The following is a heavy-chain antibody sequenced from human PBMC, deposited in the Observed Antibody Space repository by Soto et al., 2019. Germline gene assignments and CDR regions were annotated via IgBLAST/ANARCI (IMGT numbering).Heavy chain of an antibody. CDR1: GGTFSSYA. Sequence: QVQLVQSGAEVKKPGSSVKVSCKASGGTFSSYAISWVRQAPGQGLEWMGGIIPIFGTANYAQKFQGSVTITADKSTSTAYMELSSLRSEDTAVYYCAMAYYDFWSGYPRYYYGMDVWGQGTTVTVSS. V-gene: IGHV1-69*06. J-gene: IGHJ6*02. CDR2: IIPIFGTA. D-gene: IGHD3-3*01. CDR3: AMAYYDFWSGYPRYYYGMDV.